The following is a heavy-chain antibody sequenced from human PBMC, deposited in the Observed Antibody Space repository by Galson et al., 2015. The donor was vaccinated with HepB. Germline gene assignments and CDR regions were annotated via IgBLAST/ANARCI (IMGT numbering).Heavy chain of an antibody. V-gene: IGHV3-30*04. D-gene: IGHD3-3*01. CDR3: ASPVFGVVNNPFDY. CDR1: GFTFSSYA. J-gene: IGHJ4*02. Sequence: SLRLSCAASGFTFSSYAMHWVRQAPGMGLEWVAVISFDGSNKYYADSAKGRFTISRDNSKNTLYLQMNSLRAEDTAVYNCASPVFGVVNNPFDYWGQGTLVTVSS. CDR2: ISFDGSNK.